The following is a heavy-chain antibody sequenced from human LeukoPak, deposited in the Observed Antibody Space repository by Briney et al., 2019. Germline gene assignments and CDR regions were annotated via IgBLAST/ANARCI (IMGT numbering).Heavy chain of an antibody. V-gene: IGHV3-7*01. Sequence: GGSLRLSCAASGFTFSSYAMSWVRQAPGKGLEWVANIKQDGSEKYYVDSVKGRFTISRDNAKNSLYLQMNSLRAEDTAVYYCARIAARPGAYYMDVWGKGTTVTVSS. D-gene: IGHD6-6*01. CDR1: GFTFSSYA. J-gene: IGHJ6*03. CDR2: IKQDGSEK. CDR3: ARIAARPGAYYMDV.